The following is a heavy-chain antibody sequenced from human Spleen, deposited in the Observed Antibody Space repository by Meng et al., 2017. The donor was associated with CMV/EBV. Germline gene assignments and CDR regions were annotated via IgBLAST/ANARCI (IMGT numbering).Heavy chain of an antibody. V-gene: IGHV5-51*01. CDR1: GYSFSSYW. D-gene: IGHD6-6*01. Sequence: KGSGYSFSSYWIGWVRQMPGKGLEWMGIIYPGDSDTRYSPSFQGQVTISADKSISSAYLQWSSLKASDTAMYYCARSYSTSSDLDYWGQGTLVTVSS. J-gene: IGHJ4*02. CDR3: ARSYSTSSDLDY. CDR2: IYPGDSDT.